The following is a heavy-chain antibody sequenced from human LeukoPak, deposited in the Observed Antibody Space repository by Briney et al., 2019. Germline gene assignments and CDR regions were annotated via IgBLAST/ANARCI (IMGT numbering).Heavy chain of an antibody. CDR3: ARAPPTYYDFWSGYWVYYYYMDV. CDR2: MNPNSGNT. CDR1: GYTFTSYD. V-gene: IGHV1-8*01. D-gene: IGHD3-3*01. Sequence: GASVKVSCKASGYTFTSYDINWVRQATGQGLEWMGWMNPNSGNTGYAQKFQGRVTITRNTSISTAYMELSSLRSEDTAVYYCARAPPTYYDFWSGYWVYYYYMDVWGKGTTVTVSS. J-gene: IGHJ6*03.